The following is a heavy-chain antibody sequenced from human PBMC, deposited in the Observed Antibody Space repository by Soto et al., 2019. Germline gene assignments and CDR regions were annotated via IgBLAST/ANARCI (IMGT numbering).Heavy chain of an antibody. D-gene: IGHD3-10*01. J-gene: IGHJ4*02. Sequence: GASLRLSCLSSGFPFSSYSMSWVRQAPGKGLEWVSGFRAGGDDGTTYYADSVKGRFTISRDNSKTTLFLQMNSLRAEDTAIYYCAKKVNSGSGSQYFDYFGQGTLVTVSS. CDR3: AKKVNSGSGSQYFDY. CDR2: FRAGGDDGTT. CDR1: GFPFSSYS. V-gene: IGHV3-23*01.